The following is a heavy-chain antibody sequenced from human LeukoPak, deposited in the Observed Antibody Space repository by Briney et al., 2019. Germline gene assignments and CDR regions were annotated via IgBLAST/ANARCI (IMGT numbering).Heavy chain of an antibody. V-gene: IGHV4-4*07. CDR1: GGSISSYY. Sequence: SETLSLTCTFSGGSISSYYWSWIRQPAGKGLEWIGRIHTSGSTNYNPSLKSRVTMSVDTSKNQFSLKLGSVTAADTAVYYCARDQYYYDSSGYSPFDYWGQGTLVTVSS. CDR3: ARDQYYYDSSGYSPFDY. CDR2: IHTSGST. J-gene: IGHJ4*02. D-gene: IGHD3-22*01.